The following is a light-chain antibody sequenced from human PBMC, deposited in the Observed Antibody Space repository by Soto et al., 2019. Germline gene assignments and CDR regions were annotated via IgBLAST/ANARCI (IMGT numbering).Light chain of an antibody. CDR1: QSVSSSY. V-gene: IGKV3-20*01. J-gene: IGKJ2*01. CDR2: GAS. CDR3: QQYGSSHT. Sequence: EIVLTQSPGTLSLSPGERATLSCRASQSVSSSYLAWYQQKPGQAPRLLIYGASSRGTGIPDSFSGSWSGTDFTLTISILEPEDFAVYYCQQYGSSHTFGQGTKLEIK.